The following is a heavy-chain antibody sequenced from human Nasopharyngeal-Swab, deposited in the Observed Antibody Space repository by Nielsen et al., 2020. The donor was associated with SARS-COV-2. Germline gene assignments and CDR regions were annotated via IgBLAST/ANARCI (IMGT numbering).Heavy chain of an antibody. CDR2: IRNKVNSYAT. CDR3: ARINPASGSYYDAIDI. D-gene: IGHD1-26*01. CDR1: GFTFSNAW. V-gene: IGHV3-73*01. J-gene: IGHJ3*02. Sequence: GESLKISCAASGFTFSNAWMSWVRRAPGKGLEWVGRIRNKVNSYATTYGVSVKGRFTISRDDSKNTAYPQMNSLKTEDTAVYFCARINPASGSYYDAIDIWGQGTMVAVSS.